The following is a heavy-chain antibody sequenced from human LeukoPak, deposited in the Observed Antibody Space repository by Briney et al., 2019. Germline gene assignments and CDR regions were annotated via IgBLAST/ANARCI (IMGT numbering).Heavy chain of an antibody. V-gene: IGHV4-39*07. CDR3: AIYFAGAGGRGT. D-gene: IGHD2/OR15-2a*01. Sequence: SETLSLTCTVSGDSISSNSYYWGWIRQPPGKGLQWIGSIYYSGTTYCNPSLKSRVTISVDASNNQFSLKLSSVTAADTAVHYCAIYFAGAGGRGTWGQGTLVTVSS. CDR1: GDSISSNSYY. J-gene: IGHJ4*02. CDR2: IYYSGTT.